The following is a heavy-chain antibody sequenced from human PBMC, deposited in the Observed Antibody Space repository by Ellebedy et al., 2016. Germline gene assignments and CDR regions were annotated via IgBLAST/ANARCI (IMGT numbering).Heavy chain of an antibody. J-gene: IGHJ4*02. V-gene: IGHV5-51*01. Sequence: GGSLRLXXQAFGYMFASYWIGWVRQMPGKGLEWMGSLYPGDSDPRYGPSFQGQVIISADQYISTAYLQWSSLKASDTAMYYCVTTVQTVDYWGQGTLVTVSS. CDR3: VTTVQTVDY. CDR1: GYMFASYW. D-gene: IGHD4-11*01. CDR2: LYPGDSDP.